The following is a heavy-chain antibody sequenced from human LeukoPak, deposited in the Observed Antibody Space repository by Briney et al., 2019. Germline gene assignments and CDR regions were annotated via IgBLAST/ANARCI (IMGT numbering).Heavy chain of an antibody. D-gene: IGHD4-17*01. CDR1: GGSISSYY. CDR2: IYFSGRT. V-gene: IGHV4-59*01. CDR3: ARADGDYVDY. J-gene: IGHJ4*02. Sequence: SETLSLTCTVSGGSISSYYWSWIRQPPGKGLEWIGYIYFSGRTNYNPSLKSRVTISVDTSKNQFSLKLSSVTAADTAVYYCARADGDYVDYWGQGTLVTVSS.